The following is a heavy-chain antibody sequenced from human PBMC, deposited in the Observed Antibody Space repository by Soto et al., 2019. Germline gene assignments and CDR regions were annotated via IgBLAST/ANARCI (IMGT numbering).Heavy chain of an antibody. J-gene: IGHJ4*02. CDR3: VRDARGGGLLLWDC. Sequence: EVQFVESGGGLAQSGGSLRLSCAASGFMFNDYEMNWVRQAPGKGLEWVSYISEGGTTTHYTGSVKGRFTISKDNAKESLYLQMNSLTPEDTATYFCVRDARGGGLLLWDCWGQGVVVSVSS. V-gene: IGHV3-48*03. CDR2: ISEGGTTT. CDR1: GFMFNDYE. D-gene: IGHD3-16*01.